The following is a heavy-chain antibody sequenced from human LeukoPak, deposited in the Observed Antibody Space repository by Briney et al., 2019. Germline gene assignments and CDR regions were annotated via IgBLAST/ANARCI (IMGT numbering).Heavy chain of an antibody. CDR3: AKDTSGGAAGVAGTYYYYGMDV. Sequence: GGSLRLSCAASGFTFDDYAMHWVRQAPGKGLEWVSGISWNSGSIGYADSVKGRFTISRDNAKNSLYLQMNSLRAEDTALYYCAKDTSGGAAGVAGTYYYYGMDVWGQGTTVTVSS. CDR2: ISWNSGSI. J-gene: IGHJ6*02. D-gene: IGHD6-19*01. CDR1: GFTFDDYA. V-gene: IGHV3-9*01.